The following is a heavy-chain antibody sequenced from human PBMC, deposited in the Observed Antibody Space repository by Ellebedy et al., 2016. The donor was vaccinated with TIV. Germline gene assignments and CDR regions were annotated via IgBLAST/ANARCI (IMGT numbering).Heavy chain of an antibody. V-gene: IGHV3-7*03. CDR2: IKQDGSEK. J-gene: IGHJ6*02. CDR1: GFTFSSYW. Sequence: GESLKISCAASGFTFSSYWMSWVRQAPGKGLEWVANIKQDGSEKDYVDSVKGRFTISRDNAKTSLDLQMKRLRAEDTAVYYWARFAGMDVWGQGTTVTVPS. CDR3: ARFAGMDV.